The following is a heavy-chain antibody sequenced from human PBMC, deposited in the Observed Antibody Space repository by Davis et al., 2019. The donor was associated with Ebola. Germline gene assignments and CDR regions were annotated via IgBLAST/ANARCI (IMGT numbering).Heavy chain of an antibody. Sequence: PSETLSLTCTVSGGSVSSGSYYWGWIRQPPGKGLEWIGSIYYSGSTYYNPSLKSRVTISVDTSKNQFSLKLSSVTAADTAVYYCAREYQLLLPDAFDIWGQGTMVTVSS. CDR1: GGSVSSGSYY. CDR3: AREYQLLLPDAFDI. CDR2: IYYSGST. D-gene: IGHD2-2*01. J-gene: IGHJ3*02. V-gene: IGHV4-39*02.